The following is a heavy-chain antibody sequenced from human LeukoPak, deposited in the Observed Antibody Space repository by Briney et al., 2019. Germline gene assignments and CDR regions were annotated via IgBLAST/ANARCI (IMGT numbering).Heavy chain of an antibody. CDR2: IKSKTDGGTT. CDR1: GFTFSNAW. D-gene: IGHD2-2*01. Sequence: GGSLRLSCAASGFTFSNAWMNWVRQAPGKGLEWFGRIKSKTDGGTTDYAAPVKGRFTISRDDSKNTLYLQMNSLKTEDTAVYYCTTAAVVALGPVGYWGQGTLVTVSS. J-gene: IGHJ4*02. V-gene: IGHV3-15*07. CDR3: TTAAVVALGPVGY.